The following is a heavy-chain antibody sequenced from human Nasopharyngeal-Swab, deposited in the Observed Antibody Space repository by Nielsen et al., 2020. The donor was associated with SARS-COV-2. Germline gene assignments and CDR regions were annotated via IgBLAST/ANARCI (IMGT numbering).Heavy chain of an antibody. CDR1: GFTFSGSA. Sequence: GESLKTSCAASGFTFSGSAMHWVRQASGKGLEWVGRIRSKANSYATAYAASVKGRFTISRDDSKNTAYLQMNSLNTEDTAVYYCTRPYSSGWYEYWGQGTLVTVSS. CDR3: TRPYSSGWYEY. V-gene: IGHV3-73*01. J-gene: IGHJ4*02. D-gene: IGHD6-19*01. CDR2: IRSKANSYAT.